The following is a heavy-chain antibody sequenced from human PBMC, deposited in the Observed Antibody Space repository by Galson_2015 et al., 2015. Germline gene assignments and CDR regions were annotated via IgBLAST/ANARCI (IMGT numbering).Heavy chain of an antibody. CDR3: AKVRRTGDLFDAFDY. V-gene: IGHV3-30*18. CDR2: VSYDGSRK. Sequence: SLRLSCAASGLIFSNYGMHWVRQAPGKGLEWVAVVSYDGSRKYYAGSVKGRFIFSRDNSKNTVSLQMNSLRAEDTATYYCAKVRRTGDLFDAFDYWGQGTLVTVSS. D-gene: IGHD3-10*01. J-gene: IGHJ4*02. CDR1: GLIFSNYG.